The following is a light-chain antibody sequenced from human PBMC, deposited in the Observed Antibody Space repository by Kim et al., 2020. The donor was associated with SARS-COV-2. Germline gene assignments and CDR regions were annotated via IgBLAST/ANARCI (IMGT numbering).Light chain of an antibody. V-gene: IGLV4-69*01. CDR1: SGHSSYA. CDR3: QTWDTGIRV. J-gene: IGLJ3*02. Sequence: AAVKLTCTLSSGHSSYAIAWHQQQPEKGPRYLMKFTSDGSHSKGDGIPDRFSGSISGAERYLTISSLQSEDEADYYCQTWDTGIRVFGGGTQLTVL. CDR2: FTSDGSH.